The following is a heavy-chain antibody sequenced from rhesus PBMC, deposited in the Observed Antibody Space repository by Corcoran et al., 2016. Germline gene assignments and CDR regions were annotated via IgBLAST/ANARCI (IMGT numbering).Heavy chain of an antibody. CDR1: GFSISTAGTG. CDR2: IYWNDSK. V-gene: IGHV2-95*01. CDR3: ARVGSGGAFDF. Sequence: QVTLKESGPALVKPTQTLTLTCTFSGFSISTAGTGVGWIRQPPGKALEWLASIYWNDSKYYSTSLKSRLTITMDTSKNQVVLTMTNMDPVDTATYYCARVGSGGAFDFWGQGLRVTVSS. J-gene: IGHJ3*01. D-gene: IGHD6-37*01.